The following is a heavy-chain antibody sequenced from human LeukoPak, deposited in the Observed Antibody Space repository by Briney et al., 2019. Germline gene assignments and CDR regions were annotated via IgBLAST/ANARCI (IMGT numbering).Heavy chain of an antibody. J-gene: IGHJ4*02. CDR3: AKSSPDTTGYFDY. V-gene: IGHV3-23*01. Sequence: GGSLRLSCAASGFTFSSYAMNWVRQAPGKGLEWVSGVSGSGAGTYYADSVKGRFTISRDNSKNTLYLQMNSLRAEDTAVYYCAKSSPDTTGYFDYWGQGTLVTVSS. D-gene: IGHD3-22*01. CDR1: GFTFSSYA. CDR2: VSGSGAGT.